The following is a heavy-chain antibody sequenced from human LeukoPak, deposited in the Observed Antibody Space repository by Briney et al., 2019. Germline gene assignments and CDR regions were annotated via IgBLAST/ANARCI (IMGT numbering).Heavy chain of an antibody. CDR1: GYTFTSYG. J-gene: IGHJ5*02. CDR3: ARDLPPVVPAANHNWFDP. V-gene: IGHV1-18*01. Sequence: ASVKVSCKASGYTFTSYGISWVRQAPGQGLEWMGWISAYNGNTNYAQKLQGRVTMTTDTSTRTAYMELRSLRSDDTAVYYCARDLPPVVPAANHNWFDPWGQGTLVTVSS. D-gene: IGHD2-2*01. CDR2: ISAYNGNT.